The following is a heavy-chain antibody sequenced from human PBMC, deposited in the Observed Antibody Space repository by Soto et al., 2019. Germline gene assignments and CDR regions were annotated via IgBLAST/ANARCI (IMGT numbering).Heavy chain of an antibody. Sequence: PGGALRVSCAASGFTFRSYAMHWVRQAPGKGLEWVAVISYDESDKYYADSLKGRFTISRDNSKNTLYLQMNSLRGEDTAVYYCARDLSVAGPDYWGQGTLVTVSS. D-gene: IGHD6-19*01. CDR2: ISYDESDK. CDR1: GFTFRSYA. V-gene: IGHV3-30*03. CDR3: ARDLSVAGPDY. J-gene: IGHJ4*02.